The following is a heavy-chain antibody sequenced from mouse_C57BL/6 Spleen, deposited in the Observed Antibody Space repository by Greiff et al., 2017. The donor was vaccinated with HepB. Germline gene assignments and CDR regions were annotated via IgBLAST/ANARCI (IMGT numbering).Heavy chain of an antibody. CDR3: TRRGNGVTYFDY. Sequence: QVQLQQSGAELVRPGASVTLSCKASGYTFTDYDMHWVKQTPVHGLEWIGAIDPETGGTAYNQKFKGKAILTADKSSSTAYMELRSLTSEDSAVYYCTRRGNGVTYFDYWGQGTTLTVSS. CDR1: GYTFTDYD. V-gene: IGHV1-15*01. CDR2: IDPETGGT. J-gene: IGHJ2*01. D-gene: IGHD2-2*01.